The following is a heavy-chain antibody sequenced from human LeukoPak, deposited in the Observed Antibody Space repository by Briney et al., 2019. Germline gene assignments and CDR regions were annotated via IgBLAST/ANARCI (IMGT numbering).Heavy chain of an antibody. J-gene: IGHJ4*02. Sequence: SETLSLTCAVYGGSFSGYYWSWIRQPPGKGLEWIGEINHSGSTNYNPSLKSRVTISVDTSKNQFSLKLSSVTAADTAVYYCARLGWELGFDYWGQGTLVTVSS. D-gene: IGHD4-23*01. CDR1: GGSFSGYY. CDR3: ARLGWELGFDY. V-gene: IGHV4-34*01. CDR2: INHSGST.